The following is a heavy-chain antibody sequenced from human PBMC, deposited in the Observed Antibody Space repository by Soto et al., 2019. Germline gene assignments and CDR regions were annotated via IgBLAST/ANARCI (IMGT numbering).Heavy chain of an antibody. V-gene: IGHV1-69*19. D-gene: IGHD6-13*01. CDR3: ARAPWQQLTKFNYYYYDGMDV. J-gene: IGHJ6*02. CDR2: IIPIFGTA. CDR1: GGTFSSYA. Sequence: QVQLVQSGAEVKKPGSSVKVSCKASGGTFSSYAISWVRQAPGQGLEWMGGIIPIFGTANYAQKVQGRITIIADESTYTAYMELSSRRSEDTAVYYWARAPWQQLTKFNYYYYDGMDVWGLGTTVTVSS.